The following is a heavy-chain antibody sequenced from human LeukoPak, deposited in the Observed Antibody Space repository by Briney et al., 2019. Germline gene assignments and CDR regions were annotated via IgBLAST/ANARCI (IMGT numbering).Heavy chain of an antibody. D-gene: IGHD3-16*01. CDR3: ARGGGLDV. J-gene: IGHJ6*02. V-gene: IGHV3-7*03. CDR2: INHNGNVN. CDR1: GFISSSYW. Sequence: GGSLRLSCAASGFISSSYWMSWVRQAPGKGLEWVASINHNGNVNYYVDSVKGRFTIPRDNAKNSLYLQMSNLRAEDTAVYFCARGGGLDVWGQGATVTVSS.